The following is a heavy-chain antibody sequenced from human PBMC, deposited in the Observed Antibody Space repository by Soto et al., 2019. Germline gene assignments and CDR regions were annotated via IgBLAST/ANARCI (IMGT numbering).Heavy chain of an antibody. CDR3: AKVRYSSPMGYYYGMDV. CDR1: RVAFSKFI. CDR2: IIPIFGTA. J-gene: IGHJ6*01. D-gene: IGHD6-19*01. V-gene: IGHV1-69*13. Sequence: GASVKFSCNASRVAFSKFIVTWVRQAPGLGLEWVGGIIPIFGTANYAQKFQGRVTITADESTSTSYMEVNNLRCEDKAVYYCAKVRYSSPMGYYYGMDVWGQGNTVPVSS.